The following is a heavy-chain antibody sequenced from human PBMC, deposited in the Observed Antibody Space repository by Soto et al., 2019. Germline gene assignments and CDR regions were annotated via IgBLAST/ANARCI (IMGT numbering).Heavy chain of an antibody. Sequence: GGSLRLSCAASGFTFSSYGMHWVRQAPGKGLEWVAVISYDGSNKYYADSVKGRFTISRDNSKNTLYLQMNSLRAEDTAVYYCAKDIYDFWSGYRTKGNFDYWGQGTLVTVSS. CDR1: GFTFSSYG. CDR2: ISYDGSNK. CDR3: AKDIYDFWSGYRTKGNFDY. J-gene: IGHJ4*02. D-gene: IGHD3-3*01. V-gene: IGHV3-30*18.